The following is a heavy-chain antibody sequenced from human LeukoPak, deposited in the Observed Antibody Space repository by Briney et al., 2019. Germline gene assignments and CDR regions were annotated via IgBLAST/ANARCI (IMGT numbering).Heavy chain of an antibody. Sequence: GGSLRLSCAASGFTFSSYWMSWVRQAPGKGLEWVANIKQDGSEKYHVDSVKGRFTISRDNSKNTLYLQMNSLRAEDTAVYYCARGLIYYDSSGYLYYWGQGTLVTVSS. V-gene: IGHV3-7*01. CDR3: ARGLIYYDSSGYLYY. J-gene: IGHJ4*02. CDR1: GFTFSSYW. CDR2: IKQDGSEK. D-gene: IGHD3-22*01.